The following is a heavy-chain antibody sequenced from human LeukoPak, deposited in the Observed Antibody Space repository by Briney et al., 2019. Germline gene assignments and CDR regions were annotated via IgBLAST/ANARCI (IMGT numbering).Heavy chain of an antibody. V-gene: IGHV4-4*07. CDR1: GASMSKSF. Sequence: SETLSLTCTVSGASMSKSFWSWIRQPAGKGLEWIGRIYTSGTTNYNPSLKSRVNLSVDTSNNQFSLKLTSVTAADTALYYCARAPAGCGGTCAFDYWGQGTLVTVSS. CDR3: ARAPAGCGGTCAFDY. D-gene: IGHD2-15*01. CDR2: IYTSGTT. J-gene: IGHJ4*02.